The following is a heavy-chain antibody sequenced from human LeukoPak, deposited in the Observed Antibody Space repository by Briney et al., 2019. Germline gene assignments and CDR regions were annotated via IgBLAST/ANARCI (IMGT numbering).Heavy chain of an antibody. D-gene: IGHD1-26*01. CDR3: ARPSGSFDY. J-gene: IGHJ4*02. V-gene: IGHV4-39*01. CDR2: IYYSGST. CDR1: GGSISSSSYY. Sequence: SETLSLTCTVSGGSISSSSYYGGWIRQPPGKGLEWIGSIYYSGSTYYNPSLKSRVTISVDTSKNQFSLKLSSVTAADTAVYYCARPSGSFDYWGQGTLVTVSS.